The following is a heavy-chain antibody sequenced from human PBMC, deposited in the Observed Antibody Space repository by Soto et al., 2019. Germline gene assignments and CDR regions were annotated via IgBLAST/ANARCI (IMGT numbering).Heavy chain of an antibody. Sequence: ASVKVSCKASGYTFTSYSISWVRQAPGQGLEWMGWISVYNGNTNYAQKLQGRVTMTTDTSTSTAYMELRSLRSDETAVYYCARAKQQLEPIRWFDPWGQGTLVTVSS. CDR3: ARAKQQLEPIRWFDP. CDR1: GYTFTSYS. CDR2: ISVYNGNT. V-gene: IGHV1-18*01. J-gene: IGHJ5*02. D-gene: IGHD1-1*01.